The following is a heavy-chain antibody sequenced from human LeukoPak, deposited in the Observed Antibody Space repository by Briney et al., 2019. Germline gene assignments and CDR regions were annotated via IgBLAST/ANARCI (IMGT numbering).Heavy chain of an antibody. J-gene: IGHJ6*02. CDR1: GYTFTSYG. V-gene: IGHV1-18*01. Sequence: GASVKVSCKASGYTFTSYGIIWVRQAPGQGLEWMGWISAYNGNTNYAQKLQGRVTMTTDTSTSTAYMELRSLRSDDTAVYYCARAQTYVVVGEGGHYYYYYGMDVWGQGTTVTVSS. CDR2: ISAYNGNT. CDR3: ARAQTYVVVGEGGHYYYYYGMDV. D-gene: IGHD2-2*01.